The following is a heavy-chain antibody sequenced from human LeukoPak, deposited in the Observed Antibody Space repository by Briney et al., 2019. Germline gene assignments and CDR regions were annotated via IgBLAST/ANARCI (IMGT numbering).Heavy chain of an antibody. J-gene: IGHJ4*02. CDR1: GYTFTGYY. V-gene: IGHV1-2*02. CDR3: AAQYYYDSSGYYPLGFDY. D-gene: IGHD3-22*01. Sequence: ASVKVSCKASGYTFTGYYMHWVRQAPGQGLEWMGWINPNSGGTNYAQKFQGRVTMTRGTSISTAYMELSRLRSDDTAVYYCAAQYYYDSSGYYPLGFDYWGQGTLVTVSS. CDR2: INPNSGGT.